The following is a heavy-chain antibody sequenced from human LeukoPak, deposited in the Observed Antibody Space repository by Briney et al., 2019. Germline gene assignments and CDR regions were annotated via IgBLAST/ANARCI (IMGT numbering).Heavy chain of an antibody. D-gene: IGHD6-19*01. CDR3: ARRLAVTGKYYFDY. CDR2: VYYSGIT. V-gene: IGHV4-59*08. CDR1: GGSISTYY. Sequence: SETLSLTCSVSGGSISTYYWSWIRQPPGKGLEWIGYVYYSGITNYNPSLKSRVTISIDTSKNQFSLRVSSVTAADTAVYYCARRLAVTGKYYFDYWGQGTLVTVSS. J-gene: IGHJ4*02.